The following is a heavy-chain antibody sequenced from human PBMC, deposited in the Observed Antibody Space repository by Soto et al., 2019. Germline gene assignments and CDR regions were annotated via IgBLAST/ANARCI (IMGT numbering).Heavy chain of an antibody. Sequence: SETLSLTCAVSGGSISSSNWLSWFLQPPGKGLEWIGEIYHSGSTNYNPSLKSRVTISVDKSKNQFSLKLSSVTAADTAVYYCARDLSNPTSSSYYYYYGMDVWGQGTTVTVSS. V-gene: IGHV4-4*02. D-gene: IGHD4-4*01. CDR1: GGSISSSNW. CDR2: IYHSGST. J-gene: IGHJ6*02. CDR3: ARDLSNPTSSSYYYYYGMDV.